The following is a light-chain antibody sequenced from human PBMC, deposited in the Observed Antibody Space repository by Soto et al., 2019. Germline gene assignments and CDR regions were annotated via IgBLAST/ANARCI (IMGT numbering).Light chain of an antibody. CDR3: CSFTSGNPAHV. CDR2: EVT. CDR1: SSDVGAYNY. V-gene: IGLV2-14*01. Sequence: QSVLTQPGSVSGSPGQSITISCTGTSSDVGAYNYVSWYQQHPGKAPKLMIYEVTNRPSGVSTRFSGSKSGNTASLTISGLQAEDEADYYCCSFTSGNPAHVFGTGTKVTVL. J-gene: IGLJ1*01.